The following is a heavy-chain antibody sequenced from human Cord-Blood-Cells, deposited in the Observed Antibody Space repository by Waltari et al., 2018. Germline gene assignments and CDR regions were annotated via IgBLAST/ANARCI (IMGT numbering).Heavy chain of an antibody. V-gene: IGHV3-74*01. J-gene: IGHJ3*02. CDR2: INSDGSST. Sequence: EVQMVESGGGLVQPGGSLRLSCAASGFTFSSYWMHWVRQAPGKGRVWVSRINSDGSSTSYADSVKGRFTISRDNAKNTLYLQMNSLRAEDTAVYYCARGGDYSNAFDIWGQGTMVTVSS. CDR1: GFTFSSYW. D-gene: IGHD4-4*01. CDR3: ARGGDYSNAFDI.